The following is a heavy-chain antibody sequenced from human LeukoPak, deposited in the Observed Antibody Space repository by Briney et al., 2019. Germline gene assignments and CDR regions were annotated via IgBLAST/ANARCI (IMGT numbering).Heavy chain of an antibody. J-gene: IGHJ4*02. D-gene: IGHD2-8*01. V-gene: IGHV3-74*03. CDR1: GFTFSRDW. CDR3: ARRYFQTNVYDRHFDH. CDR2: ISDDGSIT. Sequence: GGSLRFFCADSGFTFSRDWMHWVRQAPGKGPVWVSRISDDGSITTYADSVKGRFTISRDNAKSTMFLQMNSLRVEDTAVYFCARRYFQTNVYDRHFDHWGQGILVTVSS.